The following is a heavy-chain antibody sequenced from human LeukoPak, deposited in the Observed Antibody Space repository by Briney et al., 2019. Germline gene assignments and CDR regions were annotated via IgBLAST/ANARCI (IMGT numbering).Heavy chain of an antibody. CDR2: IYPGDSDT. CDR3: ARLYGVTMIVHLDI. J-gene: IGHJ3*02. D-gene: IGHD3-22*01. V-gene: IGHV5-51*01. Sequence: RGESLKISCKGSGYSFTRHWIGWVRQMPGKGLEWMGIIYPGDSDTRYSPSFQGQVTISADKSINTAYLQWSSLKASDTAMYYCARLYGVTMIVHLDIWGQGTMVTVSS. CDR1: GYSFTRHW.